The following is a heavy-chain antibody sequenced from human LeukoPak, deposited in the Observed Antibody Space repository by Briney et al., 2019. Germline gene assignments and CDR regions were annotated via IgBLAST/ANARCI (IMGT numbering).Heavy chain of an antibody. V-gene: IGHV4-34*01. J-gene: IGHJ4*02. CDR2: INHSGST. Sequence: PSETLSLTCAVYGGSFSGYYWSWIRQPPGKGLEWIGEINHSGSTNYNPSLKSRVTISVGTSKNQFSLKLSSVTAADTAVYYCARGYFGLFDYWGQGTLVTVSS. D-gene: IGHD3-9*01. CDR3: ARGYFGLFDY. CDR1: GGSFSGYY.